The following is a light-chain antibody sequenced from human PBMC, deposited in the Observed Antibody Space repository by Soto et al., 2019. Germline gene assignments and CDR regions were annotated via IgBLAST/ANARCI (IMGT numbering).Light chain of an antibody. V-gene: IGKV3-20*01. Sequence: EIVLTQSPATLSLSPGERATLSFRASQSVSNYFVWYQQKPGQAPRLLIYDASKRATGIPARFSGSGSGTDFTLTISRLEPEDFAVYYCQQYGSSPWTFGQGTKVDIK. CDR2: DAS. CDR3: QQYGSSPWT. J-gene: IGKJ1*01. CDR1: QSVSNY.